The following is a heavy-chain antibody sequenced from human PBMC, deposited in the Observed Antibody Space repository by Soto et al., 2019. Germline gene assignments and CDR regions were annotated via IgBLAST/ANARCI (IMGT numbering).Heavy chain of an antibody. Sequence: ASVRVSCKASGYTFTSCDLNWVRHCTGQGLELMGWMTPNSGNTGYAQKFQGRVTMTRNTSISTAYMELSSLRSEDTAVEESTTYTYSGYGVHYAFHIWGQGTMVTVSS. J-gene: IGHJ3*02. CDR1: GYTFTSCD. V-gene: IGHV1-8*01. D-gene: IGHD5-12*01. CDR2: MTPNSGNT. CDR3: TTYTYSGYGVHYAFHI.